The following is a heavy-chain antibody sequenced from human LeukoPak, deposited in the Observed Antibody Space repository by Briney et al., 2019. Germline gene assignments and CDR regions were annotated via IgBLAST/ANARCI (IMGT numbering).Heavy chain of an antibody. J-gene: IGHJ4*02. CDR2: IKQDGSEK. D-gene: IGHD3-10*01. Sequence: GGSLRLSCAASGFTFSSYWMSWVRQAPGKGLEWVANIKQDGSEKYYADSVKGRFTISRDNSKNTLYLQMNSLRAEDTAVYCCAKTLNMVRGVTTDYWGQGTLVTVSS. V-gene: IGHV3-7*01. CDR3: AKTLNMVRGVTTDY. CDR1: GFTFSSYW.